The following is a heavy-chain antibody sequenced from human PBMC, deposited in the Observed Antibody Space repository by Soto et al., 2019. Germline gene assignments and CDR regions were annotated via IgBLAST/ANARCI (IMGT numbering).Heavy chain of an antibody. CDR2: IGDTGTFI. CDR1: AFTFSDHS. CDR3: ARDQRYLRQGYSDY. V-gene: IGHV3-21*01. D-gene: IGHD4-4*01. J-gene: IGHJ4*02. Sequence: EVQLVESGGGLVKPGGSLRLSCAASAFTFSDHSMNWVRQAPGKGLEWVSSIGDTGTFIYYADSVKGRFTISRDNAKNSLFLQMDSLRAEDTAIYYCARDQRYLRQGYSDYWGQGTLVTVSS.